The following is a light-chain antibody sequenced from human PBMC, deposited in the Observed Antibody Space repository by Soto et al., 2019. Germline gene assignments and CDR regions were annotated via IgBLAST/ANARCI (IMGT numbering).Light chain of an antibody. J-gene: IGKJ1*01. CDR2: AAS. Sequence: EIVMTQSPATLSVSPGDRATLSCRASQSVSSDLAWYQQKPGQTPSLLIYAASTRATGIPARFSGSGSGTEFTLTIGSLQSDDFAVYYCQQYRNWPRTFGQGTKVEI. CDR1: QSVSSD. CDR3: QQYRNWPRT. V-gene: IGKV3-15*01.